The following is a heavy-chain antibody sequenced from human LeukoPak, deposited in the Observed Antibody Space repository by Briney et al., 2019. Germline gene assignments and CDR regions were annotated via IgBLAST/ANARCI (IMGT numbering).Heavy chain of an antibody. V-gene: IGHV1-69*04. D-gene: IGHD3-10*01. CDR3: ARENVASGGHGSGKNWFDP. CDR1: GGTFSSYA. Sequence: ASVKVSCKASGGTFSSYAISWVRQAPGQGLEWMGRIIPILGIANYAQKFQGRVTITADKSTSTAYMELSSLRSEDTAVYYCARENVASGGHGSGKNWFDPWAREPWSPSPQ. CDR2: IIPILGIA. J-gene: IGHJ5*02.